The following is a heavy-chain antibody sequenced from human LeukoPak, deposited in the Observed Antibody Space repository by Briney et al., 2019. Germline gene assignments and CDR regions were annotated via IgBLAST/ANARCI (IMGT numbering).Heavy chain of an antibody. CDR1: GGSISSGDYY. Sequence: SETLSLTCTVSGGSISSGDYYWSWIRQPPGKGLEWIGYIYYSGSTYYNPSLKSRVTISVDTSKNQFSLKLSSVTAADTAVYYCARDSSSWYSYGMDVWGKGTTVTVSP. CDR2: IYYSGST. J-gene: IGHJ6*04. CDR3: ARDSSSWYSYGMDV. V-gene: IGHV4-30-4*01. D-gene: IGHD6-13*01.